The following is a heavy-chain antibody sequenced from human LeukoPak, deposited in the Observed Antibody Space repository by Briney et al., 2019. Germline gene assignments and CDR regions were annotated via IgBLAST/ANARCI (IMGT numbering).Heavy chain of an antibody. V-gene: IGHV3-11*01. Sequence: GGSLRLSCAASGFTFSDYYMSWIRQAPGKGLEWVSYISSSGSTIYYADSVKGRFTISGDNAKNSLYLQMNSLRAEDTAVYYCARGGDSSSWNWFDPWGQGTLVTVSS. CDR2: ISSSGSTI. CDR1: GFTFSDYY. CDR3: ARGGDSSSWNWFDP. D-gene: IGHD6-13*01. J-gene: IGHJ5*02.